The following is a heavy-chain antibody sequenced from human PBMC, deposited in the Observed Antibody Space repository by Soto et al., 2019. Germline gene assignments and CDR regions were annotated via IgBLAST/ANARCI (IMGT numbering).Heavy chain of an antibody. CDR3: ARDRWANSGFAGPGDY. CDR2: VWFDGKNK. D-gene: IGHD5-12*01. CDR1: GFTFSRYG. J-gene: IGHJ4*02. Sequence: QVQLVESGGGVVQPGKSLRLSCAASGFTFSRYGMHWVRQAPGKGLEWVAVVWFDGKNKYYADSVKGRFTISRDNSDNTLYLQMNGIRAEDTALYYCARDRWANSGFAGPGDYWGQGIVVIVSS. V-gene: IGHV3-33*01.